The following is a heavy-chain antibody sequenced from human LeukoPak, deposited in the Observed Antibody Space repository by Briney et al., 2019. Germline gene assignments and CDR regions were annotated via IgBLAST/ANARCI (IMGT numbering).Heavy chain of an antibody. J-gene: IGHJ5*02. CDR1: GGSISSSSYY. Sequence: SETLSLTCTVSGGSISSSSYYWGWIRQPPGKGLKWIGSIYYSGSTYYNPSLKSRVTISVDTSKNQFSLKLSSVTAADTAVYYCARDRRDLFDNWFDPWGQGTLVTVSS. D-gene: IGHD3-10*01. CDR3: ARDRRDLFDNWFDP. CDR2: IYYSGST. V-gene: IGHV4-39*07.